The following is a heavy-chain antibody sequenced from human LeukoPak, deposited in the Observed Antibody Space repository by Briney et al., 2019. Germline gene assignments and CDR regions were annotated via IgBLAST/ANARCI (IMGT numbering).Heavy chain of an antibody. CDR3: ARVDTTLVFPMTRVGQTDY. CDR2: TKQDGSEK. J-gene: IGHJ4*02. D-gene: IGHD5-18*01. CDR1: GFTFTTYG. Sequence: RPGGSLRLSCSASGFTFTTYGMNWVRQAPGKGLEWVANTKQDGSEKYYVDSVKGRFTISRDNAKNSLYLQMKRLRAEDTAVYYCARVDTTLVFPMTRVGQTDYWGQGTLVTVSS. V-gene: IGHV3-7*01.